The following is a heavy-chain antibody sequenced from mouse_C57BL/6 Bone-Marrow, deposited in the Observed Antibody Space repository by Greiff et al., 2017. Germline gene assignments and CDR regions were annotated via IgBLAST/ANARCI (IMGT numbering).Heavy chain of an antibody. J-gene: IGHJ3*01. Sequence: EVMLVESGAELVRPGASVKLSCTASGFNIKDDYMHWVKQRPEQGLEWIGWIDPENGDTEYASKFQGKAPITADTSYNTAYLQLSSLTSEDTAVYYCTTEDYDGAWFAYWGQGTLVTVSA. V-gene: IGHV14-4*01. D-gene: IGHD2-4*01. CDR3: TTEDYDGAWFAY. CDR2: IDPENGDT. CDR1: GFNIKDDY.